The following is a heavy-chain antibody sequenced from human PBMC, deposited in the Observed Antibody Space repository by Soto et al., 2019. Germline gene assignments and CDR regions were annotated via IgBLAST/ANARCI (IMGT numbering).Heavy chain of an antibody. Sequence: QVQLQESGPGLVKPSETLSLTCTVSGDSISNYYWSWIRQPAGKGLEWLGRIHDSGSSAYNPSLKSRVTMSTVTSKNQFSLNLNSVTAADTAVYYCARGGASSKWLDPWGQGILVTVSS. CDR2: IHDSGSS. CDR1: GDSISNYY. D-gene: IGHD6-13*01. J-gene: IGHJ5*02. CDR3: ARGGASSKWLDP. V-gene: IGHV4-4*07.